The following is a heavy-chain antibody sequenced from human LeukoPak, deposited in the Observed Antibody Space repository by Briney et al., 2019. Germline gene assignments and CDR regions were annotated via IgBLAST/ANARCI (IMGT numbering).Heavy chain of an antibody. J-gene: IGHJ4*02. CDR1: GYTFTSYG. CDR2: ISDYNGNT. V-gene: IGHV1-18*01. CDR3: ARDLLGPASYYDSSGTFDY. Sequence: GASVKVSCKASGYTFTSYGISWVRQAPGQGLEWMGWISDYNGNTKYAQKLQGRVTMTTDTSTSTAYMELRSLRSDDTAVYYCARDLLGPASYYDSSGTFDYWGQGTLVTVSS. D-gene: IGHD3-22*01.